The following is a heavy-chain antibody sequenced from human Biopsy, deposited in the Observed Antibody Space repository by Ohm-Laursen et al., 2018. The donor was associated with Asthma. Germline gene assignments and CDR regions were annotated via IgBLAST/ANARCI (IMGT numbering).Heavy chain of an antibody. D-gene: IGHD2-2*01. CDR1: GGTFNTYV. V-gene: IGHV1-69*13. CDR3: ARKAGSCISRTCYSLDF. J-gene: IGHJ4*02. CDR2: INSVFGTT. Sequence: EASVKVSCKSLGGTFNTYVIGWVRQAPGQGLEWMGGINSVFGTTAYPQKFQDRVTITADDSTRTVYMELSSLRSEDTAVYYCARKAGSCISRTCYSLDFWGQGTLVTVSS.